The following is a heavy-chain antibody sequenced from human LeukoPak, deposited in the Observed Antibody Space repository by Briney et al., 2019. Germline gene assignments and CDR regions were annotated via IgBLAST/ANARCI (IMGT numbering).Heavy chain of an antibody. V-gene: IGHV3-23*01. Sequence: PGGTLRLSCAASGFTFSSYAMSWVRQAPGKGLEWVSGLSSSASSTYYADSVNGRFTISRDNSKSTLYLQMNSLRAEDTAVYYCAKALGLLVQTAFDPWGQGTLVTVSS. CDR2: LSSSASST. D-gene: IGHD5-18*01. CDR1: GFTFSSYA. CDR3: AKALGLLVQTAFDP. J-gene: IGHJ5*02.